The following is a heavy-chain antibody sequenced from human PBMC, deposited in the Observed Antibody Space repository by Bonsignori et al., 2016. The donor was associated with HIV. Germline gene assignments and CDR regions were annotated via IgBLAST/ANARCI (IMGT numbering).Heavy chain of an antibody. CDR1: GYSISSGYY. Sequence: SETLSLTCAVSGYSISSGYYWGWIRQPPGKGLEWIGSIYHSGSTYYNPSLKSRVTISVDTSKNQFSLKLSSVTAADTAVYYCARPTAGDDAFDIWGQGTMVTVSS. D-gene: IGHD7-27*01. J-gene: IGHJ3*02. CDR2: IYHSGST. V-gene: IGHV4-38-2*01. CDR3: ARPTAGDDAFDI.